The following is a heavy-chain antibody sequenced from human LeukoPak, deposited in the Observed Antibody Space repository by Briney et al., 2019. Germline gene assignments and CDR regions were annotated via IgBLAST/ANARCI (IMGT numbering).Heavy chain of an antibody. J-gene: IGHJ3*02. CDR2: IIPIFGTA. Sequence: SVKVSCKASGGTFSSYAISWVRQAPGQGLEWMGGIIPIFGTANYAQKFQGRVTITADESTSTAYMELSSLRSEDTAVYYCARDGFREPGAFDIWGQGTMVTVSS. CDR1: GGTFSSYA. V-gene: IGHV1-69*13. D-gene: IGHD1-26*01. CDR3: ARDGFREPGAFDI.